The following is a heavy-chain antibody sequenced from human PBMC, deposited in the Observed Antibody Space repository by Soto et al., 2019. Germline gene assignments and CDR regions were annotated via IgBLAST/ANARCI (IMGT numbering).Heavy chain of an antibody. J-gene: IGHJ4*02. CDR3: ARDLGCGSSCPLAVAGNGFDY. V-gene: IGHV6-1*01. D-gene: IGHD6-19*01. CDR2: TYYRSKWYN. CDR1: GDSVSSNSAA. Sequence: KQSQTLSLTCAISGDSVSSNSAAWNWIRQSPSRGLEWLGRTYYRSKWYNDYAVSVKSRITINPDTSKNQFSLQLNSVTPEDTAVYYCARDLGCGSSCPLAVAGNGFDYWGQGTLVTVSS.